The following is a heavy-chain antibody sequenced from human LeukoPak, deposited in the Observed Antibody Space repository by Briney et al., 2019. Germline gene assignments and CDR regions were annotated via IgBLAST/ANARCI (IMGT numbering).Heavy chain of an antibody. Sequence: GGSLKLSCAASGFTFSGSAIHWVRQASGKGLEWVGRIRSETESYATGYAASVNGRFTISRDDSKNTAYLQMNSLRAEDTAVYYCAKTPIQYYFDYWGQGTLVTVSS. CDR1: GFTFSGSA. J-gene: IGHJ4*02. CDR3: AKTPIQYYFDY. D-gene: IGHD2-2*02. V-gene: IGHV3-73*01. CDR2: IRSETESYAT.